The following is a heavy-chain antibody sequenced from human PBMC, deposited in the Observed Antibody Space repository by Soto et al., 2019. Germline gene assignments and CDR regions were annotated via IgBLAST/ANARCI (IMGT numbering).Heavy chain of an antibody. CDR3: TRGVGEQDLDRLTDS. Sequence: QVQLVQSGAEVKKPGSSVKVSCKVSGGTFSSYAINWVRQAPGQGPEWMGNIVPIFGSAKYAQQLQGRLTITADESTSTIYMELSNLRSEDSAVYYCTRGVGEQDLDRLTDSWGQGPLVTVSS. V-gene: IGHV1-69*18. J-gene: IGHJ4*02. CDR1: GGTFSSYA. CDR2: IVPIFGSA. D-gene: IGHD3-3*01.